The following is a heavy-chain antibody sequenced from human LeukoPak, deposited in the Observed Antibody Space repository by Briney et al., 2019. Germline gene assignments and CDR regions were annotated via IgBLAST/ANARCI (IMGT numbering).Heavy chain of an antibody. J-gene: IGHJ6*03. V-gene: IGHV4-61*08. CDR2: IHYSGST. Sequence: KPSETLSLTCTVSGGSISSGDYYWSWIRQPPGKGLEWIGYIHYSGSTNYNPSLKSRVTISVDTSKNQFSLKLSSVTAADTAVYYCARASVTYYYYYYMDVWGKGTTVTVSS. CDR1: GGSISSGDYY. D-gene: IGHD4-11*01. CDR3: ARASVTYYYYYYMDV.